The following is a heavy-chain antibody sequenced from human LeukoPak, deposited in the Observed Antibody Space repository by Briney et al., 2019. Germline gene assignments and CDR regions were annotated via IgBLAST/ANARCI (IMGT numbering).Heavy chain of an antibody. Sequence: SVKVSCKASGGTFSSYAISWVRQAPGQGREWMGRIIPIFGTANYAQKFQGRVTITTDESTSTAYMELSSLRSEDTAVYYCARQSPGYSSSWYVTYFDYWGQGTLVTVSS. CDR2: IIPIFGTA. J-gene: IGHJ4*02. D-gene: IGHD6-13*01. CDR1: GGTFSSYA. V-gene: IGHV1-69*05. CDR3: ARQSPGYSSSWYVTYFDY.